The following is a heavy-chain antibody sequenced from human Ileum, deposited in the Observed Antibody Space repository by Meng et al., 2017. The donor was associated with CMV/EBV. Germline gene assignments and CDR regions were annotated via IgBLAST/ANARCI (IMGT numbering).Heavy chain of an antibody. CDR3: ARGGHNRMDV. CDR1: GGSFSGYY. D-gene: IGHD1-1*01. J-gene: IGHJ6*02. CDR2: INHSGST. V-gene: IGHV4-34*01. Sequence: SETLSLTCAVYGGSFSGYYWSWIRQPPGKGLEWIGEINHSGSTNYNPSLKSRVTISVDTSKNQLSLKLRSVTAADTAVYYCARGGHNRMDVWGQGTTVTVSS.